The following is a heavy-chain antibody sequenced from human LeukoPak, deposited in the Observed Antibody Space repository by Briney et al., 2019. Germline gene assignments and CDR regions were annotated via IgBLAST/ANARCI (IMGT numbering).Heavy chain of an antibody. CDR3: AYSGSYYNPPFQY. D-gene: IGHD3-10*01. V-gene: IGHV5-51*04. Sequence: GESLKISCKGSGYFVTHHWIGWVRQMPGEGLEWMAIIHTGNSDSKYSPSFQGQVTMSVDKPISTAYLQWSSLKASDTAMYYCAYSGSYYNPPFQYWGQGTLVTVSS. CDR2: IHTGNSDS. J-gene: IGHJ4*02. CDR1: GYFVTHHW.